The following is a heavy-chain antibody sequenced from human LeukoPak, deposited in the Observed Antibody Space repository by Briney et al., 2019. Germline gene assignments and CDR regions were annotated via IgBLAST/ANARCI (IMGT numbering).Heavy chain of an antibody. J-gene: IGHJ2*01. CDR2: ISGSGGST. CDR1: GFTFSRYA. CDR3: ARNPAVAPGWYFDL. D-gene: IGHD2-15*01. Sequence: GGSLRLSCPASGFTFSRYAMTWVRQAPGKGLEWVSAISGSGGSTYYADSVKGRFTISRDNSKNTLYLQMNRLRAEGTAVYYCARNPAVAPGWYFDLWGRGTLVTVSS. V-gene: IGHV3-23*01.